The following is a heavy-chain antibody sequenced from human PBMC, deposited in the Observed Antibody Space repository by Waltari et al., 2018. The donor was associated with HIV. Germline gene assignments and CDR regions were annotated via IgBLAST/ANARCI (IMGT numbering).Heavy chain of an antibody. V-gene: IGHV3-7*01. CDR3: ARRGGRSSPLGY. Sequence: EVQLVESGGGLVQPGGSLRPSCAASGFTFSSYWMSWVRQAPGKGLEWVANIKQDGSEIYYVDSVKGRFTISRDNAKNSLYLQMNCLRAEDTAVYFCARRGGRSSPLGYWGQGTLVTVSS. J-gene: IGHJ4*02. D-gene: IGHD6-13*01. CDR1: GFTFSSYW. CDR2: IKQDGSEI.